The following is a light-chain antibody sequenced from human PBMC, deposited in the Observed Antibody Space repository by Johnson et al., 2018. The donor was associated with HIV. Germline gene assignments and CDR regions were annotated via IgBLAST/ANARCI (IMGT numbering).Light chain of an antibody. J-gene: IGLJ1*01. V-gene: IGLV1-51*02. CDR2: ENN. CDR1: SSDMGNYA. CDR3: GTWDSSLSAPRV. Sequence: QSVLTQPPSVSAAPGQKVTISCSGSSSDMGNYAVSWYQQLPGTAPKLLIYENNKRPSGIPDRFSGSKSGTSATLDITGLHTGDEADYYCGTWDSSLSAPRVFGTGTKVTVL.